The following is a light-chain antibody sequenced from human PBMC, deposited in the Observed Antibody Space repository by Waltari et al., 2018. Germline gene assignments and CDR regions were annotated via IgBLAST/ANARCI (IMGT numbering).Light chain of an antibody. V-gene: IGLV1-44*01. J-gene: IGLJ2*01. Sequence: QSVLTQPPSASETPGQRVTISCSGSSSNIGSNTVNWYQQLPGTAPKLLIFRNNPRPSGVLARFSVSKSGTSASLAISGLQSEDEADYYCAAWDDSLNGVVFGGGTKLTVL. CDR3: AAWDDSLNGVV. CDR2: RNN. CDR1: SSNIGSNT.